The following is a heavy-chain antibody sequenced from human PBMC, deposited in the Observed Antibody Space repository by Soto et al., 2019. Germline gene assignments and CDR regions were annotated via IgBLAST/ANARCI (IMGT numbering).Heavy chain of an antibody. CDR3: ARDTTSDSSGWPNWFDP. J-gene: IGHJ5*02. Sequence: ASVKVSCKASCYTFTSYGISWVRQAPGQGLEWMGWISAYNGNTNYAQKLQGRVTMTTDTSTSTAYMELRSLRSDDTAVYYCARDTTSDSSGWPNWFDPWGQGTLVTVSS. D-gene: IGHD6-19*01. V-gene: IGHV1-18*01. CDR1: CYTFTSYG. CDR2: ISAYNGNT.